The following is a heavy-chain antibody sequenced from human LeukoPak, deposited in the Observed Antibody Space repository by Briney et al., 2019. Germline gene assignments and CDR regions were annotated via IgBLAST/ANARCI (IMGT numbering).Heavy chain of an antibody. Sequence: GGSLRLSCTASGFTFGDYAMSWIRQAPGKGLQWVGFLRSKAYGETADYAASVKGGFAISRDDSKAIAYLQMNSLKTEDTAVYHCTRDRGAYNLYDYWGQGTLVTVSS. CDR1: GFTFGDYA. CDR3: TRDRGAYNLYDY. CDR2: LRSKAYGETA. D-gene: IGHD1-1*01. J-gene: IGHJ4*02. V-gene: IGHV3-49*03.